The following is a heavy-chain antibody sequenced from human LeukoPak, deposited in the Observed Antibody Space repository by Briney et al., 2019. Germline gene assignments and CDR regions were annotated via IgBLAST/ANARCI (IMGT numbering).Heavy chain of an antibody. V-gene: IGHV4-59*01. D-gene: IGHD3-22*01. CDR1: GGSISSYY. J-gene: IGHJ3*02. CDR2: IYYSGST. Sequence: SETLSLTCTVSGGSISSYYWSWIRQPPGKGLEWIGYIYYSGSTNYNPPLKSRVTISVDTSKNQFSLKLSSVTAADTAVYYCAREAYDRSGLVGDAFDIWGQGTMVTVSS. CDR3: AREAYDRSGLVGDAFDI.